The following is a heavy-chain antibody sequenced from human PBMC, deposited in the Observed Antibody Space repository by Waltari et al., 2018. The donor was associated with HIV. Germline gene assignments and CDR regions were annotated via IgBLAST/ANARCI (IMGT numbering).Heavy chain of an antibody. V-gene: IGHV3-9*01. CDR2: ISWNSDST. CDR3: TKAESFFHPPDY. CDR1: GFNFDASA. J-gene: IGHJ4*02. Sequence: EVQLVVSGGGLVQPGMSLRLSCAASGFNFDASAMHWVRQVSGKGLEWVSGISWNSDSTGYADSVKGRFTISRDNAKTSLYLQMNSLRTEDTALYYCTKAESFFHPPDYWGQGTLVTVSS. D-gene: IGHD3-10*01.